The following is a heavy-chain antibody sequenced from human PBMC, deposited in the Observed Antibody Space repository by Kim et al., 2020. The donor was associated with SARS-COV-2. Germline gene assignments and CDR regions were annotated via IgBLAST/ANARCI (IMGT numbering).Heavy chain of an antibody. V-gene: IGHV3-48*04. CDR3: ARSYFDGSGYLGY. D-gene: IGHD3-22*01. CDR2: ISSSSTTI. J-gene: IGHJ4*02. CDR1: GFTFSSYR. Sequence: GGSLRLSCAASGFTFSSYRMNWVRQAPGKGLEWLSYISSSSTTIYYADSVRGRFTISRDNAKNSLYLQMYSLRAEDTAVYYCARSYFDGSGYLGYWGQGTLVTGSS.